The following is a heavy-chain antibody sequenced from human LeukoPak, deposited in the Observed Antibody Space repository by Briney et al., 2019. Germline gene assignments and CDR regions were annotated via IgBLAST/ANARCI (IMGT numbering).Heavy chain of an antibody. Sequence: ASVKVSCKASGYTFTGYYMHWVRQAPGQGLEWMGWINPNSGDTHYVQKFQGRVTMTRDTSISTAYMGLSRLRSDDTAVYYCTRGGIDYWGQGTLVTVSS. CDR1: GYTFTGYY. V-gene: IGHV1-2*02. J-gene: IGHJ4*02. CDR3: TRGGIDY. D-gene: IGHD3-10*01. CDR2: INPNSGDT.